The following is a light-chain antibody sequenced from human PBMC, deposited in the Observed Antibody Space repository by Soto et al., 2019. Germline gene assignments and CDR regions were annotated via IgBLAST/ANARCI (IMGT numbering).Light chain of an antibody. J-gene: IGKJ2*01. CDR3: QQYGCSPYT. CDR1: QSVTSNS. CDR2: GAS. V-gene: IGKV3-20*01. Sequence: EIVLTQSPGTLSLSPGERATLSCRASQSVTSNSLAWYQQKVGQAPRLLISGASTTATGIPDRFSGSGSGTDFTLTSIRLEPEDFAVYYCQQYGCSPYTFGQGTKLEIK.